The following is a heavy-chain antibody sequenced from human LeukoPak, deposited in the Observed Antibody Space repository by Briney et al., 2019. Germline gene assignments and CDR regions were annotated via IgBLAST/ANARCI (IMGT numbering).Heavy chain of an antibody. Sequence: GGSLRPSCAASGFTFSSYWMNWARQAPGKGLEWVASINHNGNVNYYVDSVKGRFTISRGNAKNSLYLQMSNLRAEDTAVYFCARGGGLDVWGQGATVTVSS. CDR2: INHNGNVN. CDR3: ARGGGLDV. J-gene: IGHJ6*02. CDR1: GFTFSSYW. V-gene: IGHV3-7*03. D-gene: IGHD3-16*01.